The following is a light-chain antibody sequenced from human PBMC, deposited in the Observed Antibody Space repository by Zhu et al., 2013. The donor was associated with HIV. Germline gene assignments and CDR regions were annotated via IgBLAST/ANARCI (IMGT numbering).Light chain of an antibody. CDR3: HQPYTYPFT. J-gene: IGKJ3*01. V-gene: IGKV1-9*01. CDR1: QRISSF. CDR2: GAS. Sequence: DIQLTQSPSFLSASVGDRVTITCRASQRISSFLAWYQQKPGKAPQLLIYGASTLEGGVPSRFSGSGSGAEFTLTISSLQPEDFATYYCHQPYTYPFTFGPRT.